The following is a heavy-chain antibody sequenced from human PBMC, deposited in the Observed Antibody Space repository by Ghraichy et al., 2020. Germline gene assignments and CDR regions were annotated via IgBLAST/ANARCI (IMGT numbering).Heavy chain of an antibody. CDR1: GFTFSSYA. J-gene: IGHJ4*02. V-gene: IGHV3-23*01. Sequence: GGSLRLSCAASGFTFSSYAMSWVRQAPGKGLEWVSAISGSGSSTYYADSVKGRFTISRDNSENTLYLQMNSLRDEDTAVYYCAKDRYSSSYFYFDCWGQGTLVTVSS. D-gene: IGHD6-6*01. CDR2: ISGSGSST. CDR3: AKDRYSSSYFYFDC.